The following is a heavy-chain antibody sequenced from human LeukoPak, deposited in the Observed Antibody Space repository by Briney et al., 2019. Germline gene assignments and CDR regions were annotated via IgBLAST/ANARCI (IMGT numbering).Heavy chain of an antibody. CDR2: TYYRSKWYN. CDR1: GDSVSSNSAA. V-gene: IGHV6-1*01. D-gene: IGHD6-13*01. J-gene: IGHJ5*02. CDR3: ARATAAAVPLNWFDP. Sequence: SQTLSLTCAISGDSVSSNSAAWNWIRQSPSRGLEWLGRTYYRSKWYNDYEVSVKSRITINPDTSKNQFSLQLNSVTPEDTAVYYCARATAAAVPLNWFDPWGQGTLVTVSS.